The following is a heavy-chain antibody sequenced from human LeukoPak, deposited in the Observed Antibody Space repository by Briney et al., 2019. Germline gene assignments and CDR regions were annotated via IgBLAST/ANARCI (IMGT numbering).Heavy chain of an antibody. CDR3: ARDIVYLIDEDYG. Sequence: SETLSLTSCVSGSSFNTYYWSWIRRPAGKALEWIGRIHTSGSADYSPSLQSRVTISVEMSKKEFSLKLTSVTAADTAIYYCARDIVYLIDEDYGWRQGILVTVSS. D-gene: IGHD4-17*01. CDR2: IHTSGSA. CDR1: GSSFNTYY. J-gene: IGHJ4*02. V-gene: IGHV4-4*07.